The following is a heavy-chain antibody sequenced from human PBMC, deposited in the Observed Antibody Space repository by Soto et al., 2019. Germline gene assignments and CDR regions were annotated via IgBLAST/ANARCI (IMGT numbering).Heavy chain of an antibody. V-gene: IGHV2-5*01. J-gene: IGHJ4*02. D-gene: IGHD5-12*01. Sequence: SGPTLVNPTQTLTLTCTFSGFSLSTSQVGVGWIRQPPGKALEWLAHVYWNDAKYYSLSLKTRLTITGDTSKNQVVLSLTNVDPGDTATYFCAHSDGGYEIIYFDFWGQGIPVTVSS. CDR2: VYWNDAK. CDR1: GFSLSTSQVG. CDR3: AHSDGGYEIIYFDF.